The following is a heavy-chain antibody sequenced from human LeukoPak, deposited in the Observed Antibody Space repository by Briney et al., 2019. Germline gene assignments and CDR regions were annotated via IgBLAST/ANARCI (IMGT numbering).Heavy chain of an antibody. CDR1: GGSISSYY. J-gene: IGHJ6*02. Sequence: SETLSLTCTVSGGSISSYYWSWIRQPPGKGLEWIGYIYCSGSTNYNPSLKSRVTISVDTSKSQFSLKLSSVTAADTAVYYCARGYYRYGMDVWGQGTTVTVSS. V-gene: IGHV4-59*01. CDR2: IYCSGST. D-gene: IGHD2-15*01. CDR3: ARGYYRYGMDV.